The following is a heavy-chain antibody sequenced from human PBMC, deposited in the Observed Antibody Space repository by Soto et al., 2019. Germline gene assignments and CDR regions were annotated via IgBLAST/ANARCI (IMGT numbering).Heavy chain of an antibody. V-gene: IGHV1-18*04. CDR3: ASHRQVAGPIAYNWFDP. Sequence: GASVKVSCKASGYTFTSYGISGVRQAPGQGLEWMGWISAYNGNTNYAQKLQDRVTMTTDTSTSTAYMELRSLRSDDTAVYSCASHRQVAGPIAYNWFDPWGQGTLVTVSS. CDR2: ISAYNGNT. D-gene: IGHD6-19*01. J-gene: IGHJ5*02. CDR1: GYTFTSYG.